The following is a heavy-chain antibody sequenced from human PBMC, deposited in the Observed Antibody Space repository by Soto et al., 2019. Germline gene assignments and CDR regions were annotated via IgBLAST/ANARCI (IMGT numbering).Heavy chain of an antibody. Sequence: QVQLVESGGGVVQPGRSLRLSCAASGFTFSSYGMHWVRQAPGKGLEWVAVISYDGSNKYYSDSVKGRFTISRDNSKNTLYLQMNSLRDEDTAVYYCAKVPTGTTNFDYWGQGTLVTVSS. CDR2: ISYDGSNK. V-gene: IGHV3-30*18. D-gene: IGHD4-17*01. CDR1: GFTFSSYG. CDR3: AKVPTGTTNFDY. J-gene: IGHJ4*02.